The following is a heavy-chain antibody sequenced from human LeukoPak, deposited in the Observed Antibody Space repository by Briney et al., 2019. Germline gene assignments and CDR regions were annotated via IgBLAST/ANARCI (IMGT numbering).Heavy chain of an antibody. CDR2: INHSGSI. Sequence: SETLSLTCAVYGGSFSGYYWNWIRQPPGKGLEWIGEINHSGSINYNPSLESRVTISVDTSKNQFSLKLNSVTAADTAIYYCARETSRGDYSPDFWGQGTLVTVSS. V-gene: IGHV4-34*01. CDR1: GGSFSGYY. CDR3: ARETSRGDYSPDF. J-gene: IGHJ4*02. D-gene: IGHD2-15*01.